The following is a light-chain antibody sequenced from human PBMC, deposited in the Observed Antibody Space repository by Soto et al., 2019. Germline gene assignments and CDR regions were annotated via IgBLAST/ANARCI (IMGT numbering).Light chain of an antibody. CDR3: CSLTTSHTYV. CDR2: DVS. Sequence: QAVVTQPRSVSGSPGQSVTISCTGTSSDVGGYNYVSWYQQHPGKAPKLMIYDVSKRPSGVSNRYSGSKSGNSASLTISGLQADDEADYYCCSLTTSHTYVFGSGTKLTVL. CDR1: SSDVGGYNY. V-gene: IGLV2-11*01. J-gene: IGLJ1*01.